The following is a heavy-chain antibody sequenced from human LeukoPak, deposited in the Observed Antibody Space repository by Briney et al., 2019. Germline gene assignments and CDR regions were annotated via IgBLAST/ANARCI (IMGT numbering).Heavy chain of an antibody. Sequence: GSLRLSCAASGFIVSSNYMSWVRQAPGKGLEWVSVIYSGDNTYYADSVKGRFTISRDNSKNTLYLQMNSLRAEDTAVYYCAREMGDYWGQGTLVTVSS. J-gene: IGHJ4*02. CDR2: IYSGDNT. D-gene: IGHD5-24*01. CDR3: AREMGDY. V-gene: IGHV3-53*01. CDR1: GFIVSSNY.